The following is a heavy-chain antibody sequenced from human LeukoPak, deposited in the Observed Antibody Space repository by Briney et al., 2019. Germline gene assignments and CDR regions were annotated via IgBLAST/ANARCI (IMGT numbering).Heavy chain of an antibody. D-gene: IGHD6-19*01. CDR1: GGTFSSYA. J-gene: IGHJ4*02. V-gene: IGHV1-69*13. Sequence: ASVKVSCEASGGTFSSYAISWVRQAPGQGLEWMGGIIPIFGTANYAQKFQGRVTITADESTSTAYMELSSLRSEDTAVYYCASGKQWLVNYFDYWGQGTLVTVSS. CDR2: IIPIFGTA. CDR3: ASGKQWLVNYFDY.